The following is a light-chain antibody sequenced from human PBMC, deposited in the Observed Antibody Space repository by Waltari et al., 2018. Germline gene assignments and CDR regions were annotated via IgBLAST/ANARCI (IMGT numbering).Light chain of an antibody. CDR2: AAS. CDR1: QGISNY. CDR3: QKYDSAPQT. Sequence: DIQMTQFPSSLSASVGDRVTIPCRASQGISNYLAWYQQKPGKVPKLLIYAASPLQSGVPSRFSGSGSGTHFILTISSLQPVDVATYYCQKYDSAPQTFGQGTKVEIK. J-gene: IGKJ1*01. V-gene: IGKV1-27*01.